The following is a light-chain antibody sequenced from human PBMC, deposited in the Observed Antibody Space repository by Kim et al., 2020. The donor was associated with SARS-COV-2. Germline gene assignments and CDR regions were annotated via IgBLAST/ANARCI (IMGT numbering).Light chain of an antibody. V-gene: IGLV3-21*03. CDR1: SIGRRN. CDR2: DNI. Sequence: PGTPAAISCGGDSIGRRNLLWYQQKPGQAPVVVVYDNIDRPSGIPERFSGSNSGNTATLTISRVDAGDEADYFCQVWDSGSEHVVFGGGTQLTVL. CDR3: QVWDSGSEHVV. J-gene: IGLJ2*01.